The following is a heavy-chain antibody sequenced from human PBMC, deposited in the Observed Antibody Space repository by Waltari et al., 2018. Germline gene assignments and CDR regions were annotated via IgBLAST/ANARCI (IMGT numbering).Heavy chain of an antibody. V-gene: IGHV4-39*01. CDR3: ARHARGYCSGGSCYSNYFDY. CDR2: IYYSGST. Sequence: QLQLQESGPGLVKPSETLSLTCTVSGGSISSSSYYWGWIRQPPGKGLAWIGSIYYSGSTYYNPSLKSRVTISVDTSKNQFSLKLSSVTAADTAVYYCARHARGYCSGGSCYSNYFDYWGQGTLVTVSS. CDR1: GGSISSSSYY. D-gene: IGHD2-15*01. J-gene: IGHJ4*02.